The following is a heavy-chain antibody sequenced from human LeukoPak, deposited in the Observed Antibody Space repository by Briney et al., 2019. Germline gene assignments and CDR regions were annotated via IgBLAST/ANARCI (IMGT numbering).Heavy chain of an antibody. J-gene: IGHJ6*02. CDR1: GFTFSSYS. V-gene: IGHV3-48*01. D-gene: IGHD1-26*01. CDR2: ISSSSSTI. Sequence: PGGSLRLSCAASGFTFSSYSMNWVRQAPGKGLEWVSYISSSSSTIYYADSVKGRFTISRDNAKNSLYLQMNSLRAEDTAVYYCATDMPQRERYLYYYYGMDVWGQGTTVTVSS. CDR3: ATDMPQRERYLYYYYGMDV.